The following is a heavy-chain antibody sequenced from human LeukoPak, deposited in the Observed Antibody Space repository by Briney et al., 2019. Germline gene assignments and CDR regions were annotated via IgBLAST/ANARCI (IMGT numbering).Heavy chain of an antibody. D-gene: IGHD2-21*01. CDR1: GFTFTSYG. CDR2: IWYDGSHK. Sequence: GGSLRLSCAASGFTFTSYGRHWVRQAPGKGLEWVVMIWYDGSHKKYADSVEGRFSISRDTSKNTLYLQMHSLRDDDTAVYYCARGIPIPATHPIDYWGQGSLVTVSS. J-gene: IGHJ4*02. CDR3: ARGIPIPATHPIDY. V-gene: IGHV3-33*08.